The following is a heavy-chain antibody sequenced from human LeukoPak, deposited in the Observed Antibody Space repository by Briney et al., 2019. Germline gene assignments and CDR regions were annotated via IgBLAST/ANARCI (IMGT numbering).Heavy chain of an antibody. D-gene: IGHD2-2*01. CDR1: GYTFTSYD. CDR2: MNPNSGNT. CDR3: SRVDCSSTSCYYYWFDP. V-gene: IGHV1-8*01. Sequence: GASVKVSCKASGYTFTSYDINWVRQATGQGLEWMGWMNPNSGNTGYAQKFQGRVTMTRNTSISTAYMELSSLRSEATAVYYWSRVDCSSTSCYYYWFDPWGQGTLVTVSS. J-gene: IGHJ5*02.